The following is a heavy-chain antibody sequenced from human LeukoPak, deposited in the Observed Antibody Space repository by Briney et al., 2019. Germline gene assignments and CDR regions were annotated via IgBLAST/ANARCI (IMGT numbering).Heavy chain of an antibody. V-gene: IGHV4-59*01. CDR3: ARGRSGWLLPFDY. Sequence: SETLSLTCTVSGGSISSYYWSWIRQPPGKGLEWIGYIYYSGSTNYNPSLKSRVTISVDTSKNQFSLKLSSVTAADTAVYYCARGRSGWLLPFDYWGQGTLVTVSS. CDR2: IYYSGST. D-gene: IGHD6-19*01. CDR1: GGSISSYY. J-gene: IGHJ4*02.